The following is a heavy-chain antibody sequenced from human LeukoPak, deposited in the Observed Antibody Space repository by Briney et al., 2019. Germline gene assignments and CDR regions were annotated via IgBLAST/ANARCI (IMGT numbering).Heavy chain of an antibody. CDR2: IYTSGST. V-gene: IGHV4-61*02. Sequence: ASQTLSLTCTVSGGSISSGTYYWSWIRQPAGKGLEWIGRIYTSGSTNYNPSLKTRVTISVDTSKNQFSLNLSSVTAADTAVYYCAREWRDDYVWGTFPYYFYYMDVWGKGTTVTVSS. D-gene: IGHD3-16*01. CDR1: GGSISSGTYY. CDR3: AREWRDDYVWGTFPYYFYYMDV. J-gene: IGHJ6*03.